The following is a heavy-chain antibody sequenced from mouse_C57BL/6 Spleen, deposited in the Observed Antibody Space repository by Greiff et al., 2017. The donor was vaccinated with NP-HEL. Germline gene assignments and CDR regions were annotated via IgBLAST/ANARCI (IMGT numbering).Heavy chain of an antibody. CDR1: GFTFSSYG. D-gene: IGHD1-2*01. J-gene: IGHJ2*01. CDR2: ISSGGSYT. CDR3: ARHGDTTADY. Sequence: EVQVVESGGDLVKPGGSLKLSCAASGFTFSSYGMSWVRQTPDKRLEWVATISSGGSYTYYPDSVKGRFTISRDNAKNTLYLQMSSLKSEDTAMYYCARHGDTTADYWGQGTTLTVSS. V-gene: IGHV5-6*01.